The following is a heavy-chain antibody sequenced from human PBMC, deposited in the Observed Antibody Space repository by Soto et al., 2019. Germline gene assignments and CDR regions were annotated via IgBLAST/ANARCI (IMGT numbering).Heavy chain of an antibody. CDR2: IYWDDDK. Sequence: QITLNESGPTVVKPAETLTLTCTFSGFSLTTSGVGVGWIRQSPGKAPEWLALIYWDDDKRYSASLKSRLTITKDTSKNQVVRTMASVDPEDTATYYCAHRILRTVFGLVTTTAIYFDFWGQGTPVVVSS. J-gene: IGHJ4*02. D-gene: IGHD3-3*01. CDR3: AHRILRTVFGLVTTTAIYFDF. V-gene: IGHV2-5*02. CDR1: GFSLTTSGVG.